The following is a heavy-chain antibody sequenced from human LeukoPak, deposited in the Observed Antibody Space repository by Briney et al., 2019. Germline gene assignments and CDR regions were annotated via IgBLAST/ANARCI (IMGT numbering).Heavy chain of an antibody. J-gene: IGHJ6*04. D-gene: IGHD3-10*01. Sequence: GGSLSLSCAASGFTFRSYWMSWVRQAPGKGLEWVANIKQDGGDKYYVGSVKGRFTVSRDNAKNSLYLQMNSLRAEDTAVYYCAREWNYYGSGIMDVWGKGTTVTVSS. V-gene: IGHV3-7*01. CDR2: IKQDGGDK. CDR1: GFTFRSYW. CDR3: AREWNYYGSGIMDV.